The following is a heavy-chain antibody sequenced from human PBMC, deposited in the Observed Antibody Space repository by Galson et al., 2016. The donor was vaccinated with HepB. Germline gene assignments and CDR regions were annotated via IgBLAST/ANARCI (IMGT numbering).Heavy chain of an antibody. D-gene: IGHD3-3*01. CDR3: ARATISTDLWSGYFSSYYYYGMDV. CDR1: GGSISSGNW. V-gene: IGHV4-4*02. Sequence: SETLSLTCAVSGGSISSGNWWSWVRQPPGKGLEWIGEIYHSGSTNYNPSLKSRISISVDKSNNQFSLRLSSVTAADTAVYYCARATISTDLWSGYFSSYYYYGMDVWGQGTTVTVSS. J-gene: IGHJ6*02. CDR2: IYHSGST.